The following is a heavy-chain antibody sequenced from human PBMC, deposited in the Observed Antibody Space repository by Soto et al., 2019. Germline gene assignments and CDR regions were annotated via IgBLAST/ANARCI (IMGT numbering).Heavy chain of an antibody. J-gene: IGHJ6*02. CDR1: GFTFNTHG. CDR3: ARSDCTGAYCYSWPFNYGVDV. V-gene: IGHV3-33*08. D-gene: IGHD2-15*01. Sequence: AGSLRLSCTTSGFTFNTHGMHWARQAPGKGLEWVAIIWYDGSNKYYADSVKGRFTISRDNSKNTLYLQMNSLRAEDTALYYCARSDCTGAYCYSWPFNYGVDVWGQGTTVTVSS. CDR2: IWYDGSNK.